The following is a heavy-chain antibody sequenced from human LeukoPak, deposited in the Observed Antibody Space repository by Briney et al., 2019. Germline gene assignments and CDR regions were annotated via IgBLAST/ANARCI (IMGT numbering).Heavy chain of an antibody. V-gene: IGHV4-34*01. CDR1: GGSFSGYY. Sequence: SETLSLTCAVYGGSFSGYYWSWIRQPPGKGPEWIGEINHSGSTNYNPSLKSRVTISVDTSKNQFSLKLSSVTAADTAVYYCASRPGIAVAGPNFDYWGQGTLVTVSS. CDR2: INHSGST. CDR3: ASRPGIAVAGPNFDY. J-gene: IGHJ4*02. D-gene: IGHD6-19*01.